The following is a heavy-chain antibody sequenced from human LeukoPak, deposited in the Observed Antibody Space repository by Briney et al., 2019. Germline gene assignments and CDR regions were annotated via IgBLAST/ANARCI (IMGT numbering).Heavy chain of an antibody. CDR3: ARAVLSGYDKYYFDY. D-gene: IGHD5-12*01. V-gene: IGHV1-69*13. J-gene: IGHJ4*02. CDR2: IIPIFGTA. CDR1: GGTFSSYA. Sequence: ASVKVSCKASGGTFSSYAISWVRQAPGQGLEWMGGIIPIFGTANYAQKFQGRVTITADESTSTAYMELSSLRSEDTAVYYCARAVLSGYDKYYFDYWGQGTLVTVSS.